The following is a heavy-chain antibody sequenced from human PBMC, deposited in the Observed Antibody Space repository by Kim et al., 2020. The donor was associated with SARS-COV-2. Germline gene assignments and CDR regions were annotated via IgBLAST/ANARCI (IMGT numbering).Heavy chain of an antibody. D-gene: IGHD3-22*01. CDR3: AVDPEYYDSSGYLDY. V-gene: IGHV3-30*07. J-gene: IGHJ4*02. Sequence: DPVKSRFTSSRDNSKNTLYLQMNSRRAEDRAVYYCAVDPEYYDSSGYLDYWGQGTLVTVSS.